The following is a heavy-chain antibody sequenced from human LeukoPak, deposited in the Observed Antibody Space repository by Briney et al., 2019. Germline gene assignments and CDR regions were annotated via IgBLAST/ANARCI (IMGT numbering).Heavy chain of an antibody. CDR1: GFTFSTYN. CDR3: ARGGLYYDTSAYYYMNY. D-gene: IGHD3-22*01. J-gene: IGHJ4*02. V-gene: IGHV3-48*01. CDR2: ITTAGNVI. Sequence: GGSLRLSCAASGFTFSTYNMHWVRQAPGKGLEWISYITTAGNVIFYADSAKGRFTISRDEAKNSLSLQMDSLRAEDTAFYYCARGGLYYDTSAYYYMNYWGQGTLVTVSS.